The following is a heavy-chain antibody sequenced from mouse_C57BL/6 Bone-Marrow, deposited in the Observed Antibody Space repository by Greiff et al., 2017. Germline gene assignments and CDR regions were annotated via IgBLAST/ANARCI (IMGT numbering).Heavy chain of an antibody. CDR2: IWSGGST. CDR3: ASNYYGSSLPY. V-gene: IGHV2-2*01. J-gene: IGHJ3*01. CDR1: GFSLTSYG. D-gene: IGHD1-1*01. Sequence: VKLVESGPGLVQPSQSLSITCTVSGFSLTSYGVHWVRQSPGKGLEWLGVIWSGGSTDDTAAFISSLSLSNDNSKSQVFFKMNSLQADDTAIYYCASNYYGSSLPYWGQGTLVTVSA.